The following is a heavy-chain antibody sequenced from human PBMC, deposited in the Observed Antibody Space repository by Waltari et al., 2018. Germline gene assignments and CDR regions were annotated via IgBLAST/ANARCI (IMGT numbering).Heavy chain of an antibody. D-gene: IGHD3-16*01. Sequence: EVQLVESGGGLVQPGGSLSLSCAASGFTFGNDWMHWVRQVPGKGLVWVSRTNEDGRITNYADSVKGRFTISRDNAKNTLYLQMNSLRAEDTAVYYCVRDLAGVGGHWGQGTLVTVSS. CDR2: TNEDGRIT. CDR1: GFTFGNDW. J-gene: IGHJ4*02. CDR3: VRDLAGVGGH. V-gene: IGHV3-74*01.